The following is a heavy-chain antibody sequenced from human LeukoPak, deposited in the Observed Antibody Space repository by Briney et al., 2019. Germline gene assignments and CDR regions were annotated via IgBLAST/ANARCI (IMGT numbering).Heavy chain of an antibody. CDR2: IYSGGST. CDR1: GGSISSSSYY. V-gene: IGHV3-53*01. J-gene: IGHJ2*01. CDR3: ARGGRWDYYFDL. Sequence: ETLSLTCTVSGGSISSSSYYWGWIRQPPGKGLECVSVIYSGGSTLYADSVKGRFSISRDNYRNTLNLQMNSLRVEDTGVYYCARGGRWDYYFDLWGRGTLVTVSS. D-gene: IGHD1-26*01.